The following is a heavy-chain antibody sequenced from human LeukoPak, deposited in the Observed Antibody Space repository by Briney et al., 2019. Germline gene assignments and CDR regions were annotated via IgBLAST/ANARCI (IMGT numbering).Heavy chain of an antibody. J-gene: IGHJ4*02. Sequence: PGGSLRLSCTVSGFTSGDDAMSWVRPAPGKGLGWVGFIRSKADGGTTEYAASVKARFTISRDDSKSIAYLQMNSLKTEDTAVYYCTRGRRGYSYGYNDYWGQGTLVTVSS. CDR1: GFTSGDDA. V-gene: IGHV3-49*04. D-gene: IGHD5-18*01. CDR3: TRGRRGYSYGYNDY. CDR2: IRSKADGGTT.